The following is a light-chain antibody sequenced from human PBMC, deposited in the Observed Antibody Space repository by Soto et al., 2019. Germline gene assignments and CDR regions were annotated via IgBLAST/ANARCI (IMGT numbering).Light chain of an antibody. V-gene: IGKV1-5*03. Sequence: IQMTQSPSTLSASVGDRVTITCRASQSISSWLAWYQQKPGKAPKLLIYKASSLESGVPSRFSGSGSGTEFTLTISSLQPDDFATYYCQQYNSWTWTFGQGTKVDI. J-gene: IGKJ1*01. CDR1: QSISSW. CDR2: KAS. CDR3: QQYNSWTWT.